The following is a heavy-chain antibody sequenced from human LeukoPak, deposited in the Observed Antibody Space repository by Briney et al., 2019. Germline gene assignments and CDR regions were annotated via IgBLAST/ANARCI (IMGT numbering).Heavy chain of an antibody. V-gene: IGHV3-21*01. Sequence: GASLRLSCAASGFTFSSYSMNWVRQAPGQGLEWVSSITTSNTSTYYTDSVQGRFTISRDNSKNSIYLQMNSLRAEDTAVYYCARDNWNDAPGGFDPWGQGTLVTVSS. J-gene: IGHJ5*02. D-gene: IGHD1-20*01. CDR3: ARDNWNDAPGGFDP. CDR1: GFTFSSYS. CDR2: ITTSNTST.